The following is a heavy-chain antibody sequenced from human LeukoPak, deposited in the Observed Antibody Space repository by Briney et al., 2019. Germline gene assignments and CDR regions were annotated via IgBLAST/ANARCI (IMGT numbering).Heavy chain of an antibody. CDR3: ARGASPAY. V-gene: IGHV4-34*01. Sequence: PSETLSLTCAVYGGSFSGYYWSWIRQPPGKGLEWIGEINHSGSTNYNPSLKSRVTISVDTSKNQFSLKLSSVTAADMAVYYCARGASPAYWGQGTLVTVSS. J-gene: IGHJ4*02. CDR2: INHSGST. CDR1: GGSFSGYY.